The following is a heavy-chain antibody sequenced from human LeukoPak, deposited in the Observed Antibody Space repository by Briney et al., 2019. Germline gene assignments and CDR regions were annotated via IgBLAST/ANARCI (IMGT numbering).Heavy chain of an antibody. V-gene: IGHV4-39*01. Sequence: SETLSLTCTLSGGSISSSSYYWGWIRQPPGKGLEWIGSIYYSGSTSYNPSLKSRVTISVDTSKNQFALKLSSVTAADTAVYYCARAPRPPTYYYDSSGYYSDYWGQGTLVTVSS. CDR3: ARAPRPPTYYYDSSGYYSDY. J-gene: IGHJ4*02. CDR1: GGSISSSSYY. CDR2: IYYSGST. D-gene: IGHD3-22*01.